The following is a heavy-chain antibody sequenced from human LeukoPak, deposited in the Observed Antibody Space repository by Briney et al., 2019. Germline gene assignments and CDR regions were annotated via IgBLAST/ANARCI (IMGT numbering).Heavy chain of an antibody. CDR1: GYTFTGYY. D-gene: IGHD3-22*01. J-gene: IGHJ3*02. V-gene: IGHV1-2*02. CDR3: ARVNYYDSSGYLSDAFDI. Sequence: ASVKVSCKASGYTFTGYYMHWVRQAPGQGLEWMGWINPNSGGTNYAQKFQGRVTMTRDTSISTAYMELSRLRSDDTAVYYCARVNYYDSSGYLSDAFDIWGQGTMVTVSS. CDR2: INPNSGGT.